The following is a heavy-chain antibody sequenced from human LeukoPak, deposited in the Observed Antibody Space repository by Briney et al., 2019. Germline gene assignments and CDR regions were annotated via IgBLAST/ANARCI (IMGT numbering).Heavy chain of an antibody. CDR3: ESGSSPYNWYFDL. D-gene: IGHD4-11*01. CDR1: RYRLRNHG. V-gene: IGHV1-18*01. J-gene: IGHJ2*01. CDR2: IAAESGDIHGYT. Sequence: DSVKVSCKASRYRLRNHGISGVRQAPGQGLEWVGWIAAESGDIHGYTHYAEKLQGRVSMATDTSTDTAYMDLRSLTSDDTAVYFCESGSSPYNWYFDLWGRGTMITVSS.